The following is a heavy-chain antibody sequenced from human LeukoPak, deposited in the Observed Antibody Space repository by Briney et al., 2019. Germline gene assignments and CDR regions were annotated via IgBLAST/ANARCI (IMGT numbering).Heavy chain of an antibody. D-gene: IGHD4-17*01. CDR2: INGDGRNI. J-gene: IGHJ3*02. V-gene: IGHV3-74*01. CDR3: ARDFPTVTTAGAFDI. CDR1: GFTFSSYW. Sequence: GGSLRLSCVASGFTFSSYWMHWVRQDPRKGLVWVSRINGDGRNINYADSVRGRFTISRDNAKNSLYLQMNSLRAEDTAVYYCARDFPTVTTAGAFDIWGQGTMVTVSS.